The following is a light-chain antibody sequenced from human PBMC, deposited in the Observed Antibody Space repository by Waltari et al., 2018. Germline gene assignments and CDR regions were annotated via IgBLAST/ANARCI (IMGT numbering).Light chain of an antibody. CDR1: TSNIGSNT. Sequence: QSALTQSPSASGTPGQRVTISCSGSTSNIGSNTANWYQQLPGTAPKLLIYGNSPRPSGVPDRFSCSKSGTSASLAISGLRSEDEADYFCASWDDSLNGLVFGAGTKLTVL. J-gene: IGLJ3*02. V-gene: IGLV1-44*01. CDR2: GNS. CDR3: ASWDDSLNGLV.